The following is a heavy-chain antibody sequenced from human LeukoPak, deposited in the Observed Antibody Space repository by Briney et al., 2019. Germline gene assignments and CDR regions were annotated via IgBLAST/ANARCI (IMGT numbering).Heavy chain of an antibody. CDR2: ISGSGGST. CDR3: ARAMVRGVIPY. J-gene: IGHJ4*02. D-gene: IGHD3-10*01. Sequence: GGSLRLSCAASGFTFSSYAMSWVRQAPGKGLEWVSAISGSGGSTYYADSVKGRFTISRDNSKNTLYLQMNSLRAEDTAVYYCARAMVRGVIPYWGQGTLVTVSS. V-gene: IGHV3-23*01. CDR1: GFTFSSYA.